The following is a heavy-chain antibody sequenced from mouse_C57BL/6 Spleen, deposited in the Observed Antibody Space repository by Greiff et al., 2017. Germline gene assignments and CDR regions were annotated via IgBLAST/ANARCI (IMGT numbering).Heavy chain of an antibody. D-gene: IGHD5-1*01. V-gene: IGHV1-59*01. CDR2: IDPSDSYT. CDR3: EREEATDLRYVDG. J-gene: IGHJ1*03. Sequence: QVQLQQPGAELVRPGTSVKLSCKASGYTFTSYWMHWVKQRPGQGLEWIGVIDPSDSYTNYNPKFTGKATLTVDKSSSTAYMQLSSLTSEDSAVYYGEREEATDLRYVDGWGTGTTVTVSS. CDR1: GYTFTSYW.